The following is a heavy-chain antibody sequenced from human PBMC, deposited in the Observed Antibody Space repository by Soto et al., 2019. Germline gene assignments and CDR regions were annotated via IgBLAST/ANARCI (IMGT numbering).Heavy chain of an antibody. J-gene: IGHJ4*02. CDR3: ARDLRSGSYFDY. V-gene: IGHV1-69*13. CDR1: GGTFSSYA. D-gene: IGHD1-26*01. Sequence: GASVKVSCKASGGTFSSYAISWVRQAPGQGLEWMGGIIPIFGTANYAQKFQGRVTITADESTSTAYMELSSLRSEDTAVYYCARDLRSGSYFDYWGQGTLVTVSS. CDR2: IIPIFGTA.